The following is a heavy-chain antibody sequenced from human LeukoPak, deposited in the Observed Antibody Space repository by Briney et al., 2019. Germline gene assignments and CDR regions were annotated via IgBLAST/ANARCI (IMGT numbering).Heavy chain of an antibody. J-gene: IGHJ6*02. CDR3: ARMSGSGYHKINDYYGMDV. CDR1: GFTFSSYS. V-gene: IGHV3-21*01. D-gene: IGHD3-3*01. CDR2: ISSSSSYI. Sequence: PGGSLRLSCAASGFTFSSYSMNWVRQAPGKGLEWVSSISSSSSYIYYADSVKGRFTISRDNAKNSLYLQMNSLRAEDTAVYYCARMSGSGYHKINDYYGMDVWGQGTTVTVSS.